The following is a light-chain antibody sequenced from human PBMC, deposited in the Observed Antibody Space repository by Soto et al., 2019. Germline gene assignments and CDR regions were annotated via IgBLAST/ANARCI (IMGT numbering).Light chain of an antibody. J-gene: IGKJ5*01. CDR2: GIS. V-gene: IGKV3-15*01. Sequence: EVVMTQSPATLSVSPGERATLSCRASQTVGKNYLAWYQQKPGQAPRLLIYGISARATGIPARFSGSGSGTECTLTINSLQSEDFAVYYCQQYTNWPITFGQGTRLEIK. CDR3: QQYTNWPIT. CDR1: QTVGKN.